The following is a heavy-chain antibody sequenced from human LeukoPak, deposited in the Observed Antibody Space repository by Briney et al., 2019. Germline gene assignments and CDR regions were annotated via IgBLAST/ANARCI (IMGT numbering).Heavy chain of an antibody. CDR3: AKEPRGAIYYDGVEA. J-gene: IGHJ6*02. D-gene: IGHD1-26*01. Sequence: GRSLRLSCAASGFTFDDYAMHWVRQAPGKGLEWVSGISWNSGSIGYADSVKGRFTISRDNAKNSQYLQMNSLRAEDTALYYCAKEPRGAIYYDGVEAWGQGTTVTVSS. CDR2: ISWNSGSI. CDR1: GFTFDDYA. V-gene: IGHV3-9*01.